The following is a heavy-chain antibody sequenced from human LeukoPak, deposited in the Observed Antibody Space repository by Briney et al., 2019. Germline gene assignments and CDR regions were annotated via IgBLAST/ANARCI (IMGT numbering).Heavy chain of an antibody. CDR3: AKDSKRWKTYYYEAGSYYFDY. D-gene: IGHD3-10*01. CDR1: EFSVGSNY. J-gene: IGHJ4*02. Sequence: GGSLRLSCAASEFSVGSNYMSWVRQAPGKGLEWVSVIYSGGSTYYADSVKGRFTISRDNSKNTLYLQMNSLRPEDTAVYYCAKDSKRWKTYYYEAGSYYFDYWGQGTRVTVSS. V-gene: IGHV3-66*02. CDR2: IYSGGST.